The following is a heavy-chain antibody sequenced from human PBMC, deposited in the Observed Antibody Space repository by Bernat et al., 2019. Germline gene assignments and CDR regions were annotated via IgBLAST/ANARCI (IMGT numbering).Heavy chain of an antibody. V-gene: IGHV3-49*04. CDR1: GFTFGDYA. CDR3: TRDAIYDYIWGSYRTSGDY. Sequence: EVQLVESGGGLVQPGRSLRLSCTASGFTFGDYAMSWVRQAPGKGLEWVGFIRSKAYGGTTEYAASVKGRFTISRDDSKSIAYLQMNSLKTEDTAVYYCTRDAIYDYIWGSYRTSGDYWGQGTLVTVSS. D-gene: IGHD3-16*02. J-gene: IGHJ4*02. CDR2: IRSKAYGGTT.